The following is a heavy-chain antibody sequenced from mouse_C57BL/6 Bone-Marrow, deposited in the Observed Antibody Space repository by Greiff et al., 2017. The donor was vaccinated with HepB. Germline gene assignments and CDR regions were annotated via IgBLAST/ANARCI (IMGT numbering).Heavy chain of an antibody. V-gene: IGHV1-55*01. CDR2: IYPGSGST. J-gene: IGHJ2*01. Sequence: QVQLQQPGAELVKPGASVKMSCKASGYTFTSYWITWVKQRPGQGLEWIGDIYPGSGSTNYNEKFKSKATLTVETSSSTACMQLSTLTSEDSAVYYCARFGTTVVAYYFDYWGQGTTLTVSS. D-gene: IGHD1-1*01. CDR3: ARFGTTVVAYYFDY. CDR1: GYTFTSYW.